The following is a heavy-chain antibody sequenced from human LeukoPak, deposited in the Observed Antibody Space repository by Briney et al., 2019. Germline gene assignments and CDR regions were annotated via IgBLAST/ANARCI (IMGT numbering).Heavy chain of an antibody. D-gene: IGHD2-2*01. V-gene: IGHV3-15*01. J-gene: IGHJ6*03. Sequence: GGSLRLSCAASGFTFSNAWVSWVRQAPGKGLEWVGRIKSKTDGGTTDYAAPVKGRFTISRDDSKNTLYLQMNSLKTEDTAVYYCTTGEYQLPYYYYYYMDVWGKGTTVTVSS. CDR3: TTGEYQLPYYYYYYMDV. CDR2: IKSKTDGGTT. CDR1: GFTFSNAW.